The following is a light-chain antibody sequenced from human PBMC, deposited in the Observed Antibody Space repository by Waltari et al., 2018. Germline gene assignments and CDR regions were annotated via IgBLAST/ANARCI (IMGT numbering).Light chain of an antibody. CDR1: RSHVGAYNY. CDR2: AVS. CDR3: SSYRSGTSVI. V-gene: IGLV2-14*01. Sequence: QSALTQPASVSGSPGQSIPLSCTGTRSHVGAYNYVSWYQHHPGKAPKFIIYAVSNRPSGVSNRFSGSKSGNTASLTISGLQAEDEADYYCSSYRSGTSVIFGGGTKVTVL. J-gene: IGLJ2*01.